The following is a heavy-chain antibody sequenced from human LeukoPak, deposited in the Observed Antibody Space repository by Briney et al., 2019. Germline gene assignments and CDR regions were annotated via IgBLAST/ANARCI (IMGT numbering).Heavy chain of an antibody. V-gene: IGHV4-34*01. CDR3: ARGPSSWYGDY. CDR2: ISHSGST. J-gene: IGHJ4*02. D-gene: IGHD6-13*01. CDR1: GGSFSGYY. Sequence: PSETLSLTCAVYGGSFSGYYWSWIRQPPGKGLEWIGEISHSGSTNYNPSLKSRVTISVDTSKNQFSLKLSSVTAADTAVYYCARGPSSWYGDYWGQGTLVTVSS.